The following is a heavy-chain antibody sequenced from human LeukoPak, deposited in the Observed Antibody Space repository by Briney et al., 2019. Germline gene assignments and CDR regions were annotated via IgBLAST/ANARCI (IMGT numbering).Heavy chain of an antibody. CDR1: GYSFTNYW. CDR3: GRPARGAAADYLDS. D-gene: IGHD6-13*01. CDR2: IYPGDSDT. V-gene: IGHV5-51*01. J-gene: IGHJ4*02. Sequence: GESLKISCKGSGYSFTNYWIAWVRQMPGKGLEWMGIIYPGDSDTRYSPSFQGQVTISADTSISTAYLQWSSLKASDTAMYYCGRPARGAAADYLDSWGQGTLVTVSS.